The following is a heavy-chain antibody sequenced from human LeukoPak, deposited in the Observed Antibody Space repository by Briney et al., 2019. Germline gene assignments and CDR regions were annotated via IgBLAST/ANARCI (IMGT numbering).Heavy chain of an antibody. CDR1: GYTFTSYA. CDR2: INTNTGNP. Sequence: GASVKVSCKASGYTFTSYAMNWVRQAPGQGLEWMGWINTNTGNPTYAQGFTGRFVFSLDTSVSTAYLQISSLKAEDTAVYYCAREWATVIYDGDDYWGQGTLVTVSS. CDR3: AREWATVIYDGDDY. D-gene: IGHD4-17*01. J-gene: IGHJ4*02. V-gene: IGHV7-4-1*02.